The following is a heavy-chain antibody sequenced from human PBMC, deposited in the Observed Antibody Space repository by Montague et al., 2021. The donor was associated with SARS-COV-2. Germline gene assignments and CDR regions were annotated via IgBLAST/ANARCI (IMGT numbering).Heavy chain of an antibody. D-gene: IGHD2-2*01. CDR1: GFTFSGYS. V-gene: IGHV3-48*02. J-gene: IGHJ6*02. Sequence: SLRLSCAASGFTFSGYSMNWVRQAPGKGLEWVPYISSSSYTLFYADSVKGRFTISRDNAKNSLYLQMNSLRDEDTAVYSCARERGYCSSTSCYGDFYYGMDVWGQGTTVTVSS. CDR3: ARERGYCSSTSCYGDFYYGMDV. CDR2: ISSSSYTL.